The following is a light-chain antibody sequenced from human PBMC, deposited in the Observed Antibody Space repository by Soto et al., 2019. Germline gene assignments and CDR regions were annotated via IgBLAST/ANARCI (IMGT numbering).Light chain of an antibody. CDR3: QQYDNPSWT. Sequence: DIQMTQSPSSLSASVGDRVTISCQASQDVSNNLNWYQQKPGKAPTLLIYGASNWETGVPARFSGSGSGTDFTFTISSLQPEDIATYYCQQYDNPSWTFGQGTKVDIK. J-gene: IGKJ1*01. CDR1: QDVSNN. CDR2: GAS. V-gene: IGKV1-33*01.